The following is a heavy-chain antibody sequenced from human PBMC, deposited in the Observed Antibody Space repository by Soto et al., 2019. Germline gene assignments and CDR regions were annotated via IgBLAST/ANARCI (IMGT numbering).Heavy chain of an antibody. CDR2: IYYSGST. CDR3: ARRRKYYDFWSGYPQGQPAYYFDY. Sequence: SETLSLTCTVSGGSISSSSYYWGWIRQPPGKGLEWIGSIYYSGSTYYNPSLKSRVTISVDTSKNQFSLKLSSVTAADTAVYYCARRRKYYDFWSGYPQGQPAYYFDYWGQGTLVTVSS. J-gene: IGHJ4*02. CDR1: GGSISSSSYY. D-gene: IGHD3-3*01. V-gene: IGHV4-39*01.